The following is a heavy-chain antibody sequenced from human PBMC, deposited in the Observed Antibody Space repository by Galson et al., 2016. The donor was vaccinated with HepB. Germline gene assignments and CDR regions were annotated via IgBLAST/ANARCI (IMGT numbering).Heavy chain of an antibody. Sequence: CAVSGFVFSSYGMHWVRQTPGKGLEWMAFTSYDGSNKLYADSVKGRFIISRDNSKNTLYLQMNGLRTEDTAVYYCAKDLKSSVAYYFDSWGQGTLVTVSS. CDR2: TSYDGSNK. CDR3: AKDLKSSVAYYFDS. CDR1: GFVFSSYG. D-gene: IGHD6-19*01. J-gene: IGHJ4*02. V-gene: IGHV3-30*18.